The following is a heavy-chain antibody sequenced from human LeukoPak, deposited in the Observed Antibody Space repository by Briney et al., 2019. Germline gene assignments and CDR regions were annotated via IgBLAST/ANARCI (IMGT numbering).Heavy chain of an antibody. D-gene: IGHD3-10*01. J-gene: IGHJ3*02. CDR2: IIRMFGTT. Sequence: GSSVKVSCKASGGTFSSYAISWVRQAPGQGLEWMGGIIRMFGTTNYAQKFQGRVTITTDESTSTAYLELSSLRSEDTAVYYCARLPGKWFGELFDAFDIWGQGTMVTVSS. CDR1: GGTFSSYA. V-gene: IGHV1-69*05. CDR3: ARLPGKWFGELFDAFDI.